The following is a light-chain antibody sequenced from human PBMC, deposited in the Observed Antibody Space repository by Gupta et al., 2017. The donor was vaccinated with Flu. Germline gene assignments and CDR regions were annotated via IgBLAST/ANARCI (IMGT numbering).Light chain of an antibody. CDR3: MQGSRWPWA. J-gene: IGKJ1*01. V-gene: IGKV2-30*01. CDR2: QVS. Sequence: DVVMTQSPLSLPVTLGQPASISCRSSQSLVYSDGNTYLHWFQQRPGQSPRRLIYQVSHRESGVPDRFSDSGSGTDFTLKISRVEAEDVGVYYCMQGSRWPWAFGQGTKVEIK. CDR1: QSLVYSDGNTY.